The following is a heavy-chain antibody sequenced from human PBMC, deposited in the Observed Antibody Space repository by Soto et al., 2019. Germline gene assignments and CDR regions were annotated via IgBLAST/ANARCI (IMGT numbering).Heavy chain of an antibody. CDR1: GYTFTSYY. CDR2: ISAYNGNT. V-gene: IGHV1-18*01. CDR3: SRDTPPTHF. Sequence: QVQLVQSGAEVKKPGASVKVSCKASGYTFTSYYISWVRQAPGQGLEWMGWISAYNGNTNYAQKLQGRVTLTTDTSTSTAYMELRRLRSYHTAVYFFSRDTPPTHFWGQGTLVTVSS. J-gene: IGHJ4*02.